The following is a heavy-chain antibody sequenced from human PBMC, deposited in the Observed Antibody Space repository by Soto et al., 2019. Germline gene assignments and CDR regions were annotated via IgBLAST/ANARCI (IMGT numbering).Heavy chain of an antibody. Sequence: EVQLVESGGGLVQPGGSLRLSCAASGFTFSRFELHWVRQAPGKGLEWISYISSSGSTAYYASSVEGRFTISRDNANNPVYLQRDSLRAEGTALHCCTRAAWFPYWSFYWGQGALVTVSS. CDR1: GFTFSRFE. CDR3: TRAAWFPYWSFY. V-gene: IGHV3-48*03. CDR2: ISSSGSTA. D-gene: IGHD3-9*01. J-gene: IGHJ4*02.